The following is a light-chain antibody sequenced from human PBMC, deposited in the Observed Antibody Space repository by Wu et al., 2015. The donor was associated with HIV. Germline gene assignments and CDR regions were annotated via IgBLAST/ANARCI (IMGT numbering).Light chain of an antibody. J-gene: IGKJ1*01. CDR1: QSISSY. V-gene: IGKV1-39*01. Sequence: DIQMTQSPSSLSASVGDRVTITCRASQSISSYLNWYQQKPGKAPKLLIYAASSLQSGVPSRFSGSGSGTDFTLTISSLQPEDVATYYCQKYNTAPWTFGQGTKVE. CDR3: QKYNTAPWT. CDR2: AAS.